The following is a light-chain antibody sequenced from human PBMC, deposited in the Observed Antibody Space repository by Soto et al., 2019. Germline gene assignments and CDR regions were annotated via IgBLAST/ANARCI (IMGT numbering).Light chain of an antibody. CDR1: QGISSW. CDR2: AAS. V-gene: IGKV1-12*01. CDR3: QQANSFPRT. Sequence: DIQMTQSPSSVSASVGDRVTITCRASQGISSWLAWYQQKPGKAPKPLIYAASSSQSGFQSRFSGSESGKDFALSIGSLQHEDFATYYCQQANSFPRTFGQGTKVEIK. J-gene: IGKJ1*01.